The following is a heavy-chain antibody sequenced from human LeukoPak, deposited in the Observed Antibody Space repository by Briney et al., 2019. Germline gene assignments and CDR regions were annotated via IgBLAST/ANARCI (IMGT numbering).Heavy chain of an antibody. D-gene: IGHD2-21*02. CDR2: ISYDGSNK. CDR1: GFTFSSYG. J-gene: IGHJ3*02. Sequence: GGSLRLSCVASGFTFSSYGMHWVRQAPGKGLEWVAVISYDGSNKYYADSVKGRFTISRDNSKNTLYLQMNSLRAEDTAVYYCANTIVVVTANDAFDIWGQGTMVTVSS. V-gene: IGHV3-30*18. CDR3: ANTIVVVTANDAFDI.